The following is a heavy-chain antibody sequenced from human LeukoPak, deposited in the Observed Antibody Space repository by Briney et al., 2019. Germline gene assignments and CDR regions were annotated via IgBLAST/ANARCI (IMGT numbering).Heavy chain of an antibody. CDR3: ARDVRSYYGSGSYYLDY. J-gene: IGHJ4*02. V-gene: IGHV3-66*01. Sequence: GGSLRLSCAVSGFTGSSSYMSWVRQAPGKGLEWVSIIYSGGNTYYADSVKGRFTISRDNSKNTLYLQMNSLRAEDTAVYYCARDVRSYYGSGSYYLDYWGQGTLVTVSS. D-gene: IGHD3-10*01. CDR2: IYSGGNT. CDR1: GFTGSSSY.